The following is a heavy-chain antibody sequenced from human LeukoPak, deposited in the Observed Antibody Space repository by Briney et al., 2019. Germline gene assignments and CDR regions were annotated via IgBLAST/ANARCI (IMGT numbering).Heavy chain of an antibody. Sequence: GGSLRLSCAASVFTFSSYSMNWVRQAPGKGLEWVSCISSSSSTIYYADSVKGRFTISRDNAKNSLYLQMNSLRDEDTAVYYCASDLVDPGDFDYWGQGTLVTVSS. CDR2: ISSSSSTI. J-gene: IGHJ4*02. CDR1: VFTFSSYS. CDR3: ASDLVDPGDFDY. V-gene: IGHV3-48*02. D-gene: IGHD1-26*01.